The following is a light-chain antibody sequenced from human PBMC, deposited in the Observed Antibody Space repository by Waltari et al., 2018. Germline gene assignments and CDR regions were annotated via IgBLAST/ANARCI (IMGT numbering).Light chain of an antibody. Sequence: QSALTQPRSVSGSPGQTVTISCSGTSSDVGGYEYVSWYQQHPGKAPKLLIYDVTKRPSGVPYRFSGSKSGNTASLTISGLQAEDEADYHCCSYAGSYTLVFGGGTKLTVL. CDR2: DVT. CDR3: CSYAGSYTLV. J-gene: IGLJ3*02. CDR1: SSDVGGYEY. V-gene: IGLV2-11*01.